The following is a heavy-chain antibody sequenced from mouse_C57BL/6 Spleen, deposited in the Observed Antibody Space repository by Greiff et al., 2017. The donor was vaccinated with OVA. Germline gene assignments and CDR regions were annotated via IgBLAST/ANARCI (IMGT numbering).Heavy chain of an antibody. CDR1: GYAFSSSW. D-gene: IGHD2-4*01. Sequence: VQLQESGPELVKPGASVKISCKASGYAFSSSWMNWVKQRPGKGLEWIGRIYPGDGDTNYNGKFKGKATLTADKSSSTAYMQLSSLTAEDSAVYCCARFGDYACAYWGQGTLVTVSA. CDR2: IYPGDGDT. CDR3: ARFGDYACAY. J-gene: IGHJ3*01. V-gene: IGHV1-82*01.